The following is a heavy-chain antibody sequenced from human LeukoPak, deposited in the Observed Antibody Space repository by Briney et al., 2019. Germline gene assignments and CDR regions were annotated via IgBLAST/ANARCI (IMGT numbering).Heavy chain of an antibody. CDR1: GFTFSNYA. D-gene: IGHD5-18*01. Sequence: GGSLRLSCAASGFTFSNYAMTWVRQGPAKGLEWVSAVSGSGGTTYYAASVKGRFIVSRDTSKNTLYLQMNSLRAEDTAVYYCAKDPLNTLMVSPTFDYWGQGTLVTVSS. CDR3: AKDPLNTLMVSPTFDY. CDR2: VSGSGGTT. J-gene: IGHJ4*02. V-gene: IGHV3-23*01.